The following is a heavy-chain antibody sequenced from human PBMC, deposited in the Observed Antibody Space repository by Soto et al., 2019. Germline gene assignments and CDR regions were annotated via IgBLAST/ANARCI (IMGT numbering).Heavy chain of an antibody. CDR3: ARTVVTPSSAEYFQH. Sequence: SETLCLTCTVFDGSISSGGDYCSCIRQHPGKGLEWIGYIYYSGSTYYSPSLKSRVTISVDTSKNQFSLKLSSVTAADTAVYYCARTVVTPSSAEYFQHWGQGTLVTVSS. CDR2: IYYSGST. D-gene: IGHD2-21*02. J-gene: IGHJ1*01. CDR1: DGSISSGGDY. V-gene: IGHV4-31*03.